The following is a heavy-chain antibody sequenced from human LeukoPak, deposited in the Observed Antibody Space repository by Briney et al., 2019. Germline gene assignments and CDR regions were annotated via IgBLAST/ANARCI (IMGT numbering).Heavy chain of an antibody. Sequence: VASVTVSCKASGGTFSSYAISWVRQAPGQGLEWMGGIIPIFGTANYAQKFQGRVTITADESTSTAYMELSSLRSEDTAVYYCARGAGSYYDILTGYSYDAFDIWGQGAMVTVSS. CDR3: ARGAGSYYDILTGYSYDAFDI. CDR2: IIPIFGTA. D-gene: IGHD3-9*01. J-gene: IGHJ3*02. V-gene: IGHV1-69*13. CDR1: GGTFSSYA.